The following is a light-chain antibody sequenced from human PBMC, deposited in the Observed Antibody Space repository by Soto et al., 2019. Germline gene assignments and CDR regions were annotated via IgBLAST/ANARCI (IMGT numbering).Light chain of an antibody. Sequence: VITQSPATLSVSPGERGTLCCRSSESVSSNLAWYQQRPGQAPRLVIYGASTRATGIPARFSGGGSGTEFTLTISSLQSEDFAVYYCQQYNSWPPITFGQGTRLEIK. V-gene: IGKV3-15*01. CDR3: QQYNSWPPIT. CDR2: GAS. J-gene: IGKJ5*01. CDR1: ESVSSN.